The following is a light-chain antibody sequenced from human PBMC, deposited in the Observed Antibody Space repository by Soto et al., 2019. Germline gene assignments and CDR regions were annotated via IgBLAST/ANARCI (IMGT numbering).Light chain of an antibody. CDR2: AAS. CDR1: QSISSY. CDR3: QQSYTTPQT. Sequence: DIQMTQSPSSLSASVGDRVTITCRASQSISSYLNWYQQKPGKAPKLLIYAASILQSGAPSRFSGSGSGTDFTLTISTLQPEDFATYYCQQSYTTPQTFGQGTKV. V-gene: IGKV1-39*01. J-gene: IGKJ1*01.